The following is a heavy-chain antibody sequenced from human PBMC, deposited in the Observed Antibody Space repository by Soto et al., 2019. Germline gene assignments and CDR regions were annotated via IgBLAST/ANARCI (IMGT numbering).Heavy chain of an antibody. CDR3: ARGAGHGDYGGY. Sequence: EVQLVESGGGFVQPGGSLRLSCAASGFSLRGYSRIWVRQAPGKGLEWVSYISGSGTTIYYADSVKGRFTISRDNAKNSVYLQMNSLGDEDTAVYYCARGAGHGDYGGYWGQGPLVTVSS. CDR1: GFSLRGYS. J-gene: IGHJ4*02. CDR2: ISGSGTTI. D-gene: IGHD4-17*01. V-gene: IGHV3-48*02.